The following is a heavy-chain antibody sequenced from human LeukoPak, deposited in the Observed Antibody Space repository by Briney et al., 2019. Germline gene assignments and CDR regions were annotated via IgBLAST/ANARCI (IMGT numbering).Heavy chain of an antibody. V-gene: IGHV1-46*01. CDR1: GYTFTNYY. D-gene: IGHD3-10*01. Sequence: ASVKVSCKASGYTFTNYYMHWVRQAPGQGLEWMGIINPSGGSTIYAQKFQGRVTMTRDTPTSTVYMELSSLRSEDTAVYYCARGTGLKAFDIWGQGTMVTVSS. CDR2: INPSGGST. J-gene: IGHJ3*02. CDR3: ARGTGLKAFDI.